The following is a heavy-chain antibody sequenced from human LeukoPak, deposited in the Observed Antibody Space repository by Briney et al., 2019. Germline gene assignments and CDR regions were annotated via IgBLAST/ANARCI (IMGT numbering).Heavy chain of an antibody. CDR1: GGTFSSYA. J-gene: IGHJ5*02. D-gene: IGHD3-10*01. Sequence: GASVKVSCKASGGTFSSYAISWVRQAPGQGLEWMGGIIPIFGTANYAQKFQGRVTITADKSTSTAYMELSSLRSEDTAVYYCARVAVRGLWFDPWGQGTLVTVSS. CDR2: IIPIFGTA. V-gene: IGHV1-69*06. CDR3: ARVAVRGLWFDP.